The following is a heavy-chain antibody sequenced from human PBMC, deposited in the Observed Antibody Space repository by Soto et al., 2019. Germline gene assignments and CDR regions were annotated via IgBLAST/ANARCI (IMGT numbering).Heavy chain of an antibody. CDR1: GYRFASNW. J-gene: IGHJ5*02. CDR3: AAGGILGLVEADNWFAP. D-gene: IGHD3-16*01. CDR2: IYPHDSET. V-gene: IGHV5-51*04. Sequence: GESLKISCKGSGYRFASNWIGWVRQLPGKGLEWMGIIYPHDSETKYSPSFQGQVTISVDKPISTAYLQWSGLKASDSAMYYCAAGGILGLVEADNWFAPWGPGTLVTVSS.